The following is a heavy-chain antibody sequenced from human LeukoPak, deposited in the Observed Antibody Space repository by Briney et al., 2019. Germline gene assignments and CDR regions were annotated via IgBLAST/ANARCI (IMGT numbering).Heavy chain of an antibody. D-gene: IGHD6-19*01. V-gene: IGHV4-59*01. J-gene: IGHJ4*02. CDR2: IGYSGST. Sequence: SETLSLTCTVSGGSISSSYWSWIRQPPGKGLEWIGYIGYSGSTNYNPSLKSRVTISVDTSKNQFSLELTSVTATDTGVYYCAGVKSSGWYYFDSWGQGTLVTVSS. CDR3: AGVKSSGWYYFDS. CDR1: GGSISSSY.